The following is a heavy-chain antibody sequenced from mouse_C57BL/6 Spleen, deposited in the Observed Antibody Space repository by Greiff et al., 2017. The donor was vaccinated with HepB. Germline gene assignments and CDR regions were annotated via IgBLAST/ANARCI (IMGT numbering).Heavy chain of an antibody. V-gene: IGHV1-82*01. CDR3: ARGDGRGYAMDY. CDR1: GYAFSSSW. J-gene: IGHJ4*01. Sequence: VQLQQSGPELVKPGASVKISCKASGYAFSSSWMNWVKQRPGKGLEWIGRIYPGDGDTNYNGKFKGKATLTADKSSSTAYMQLSSLTSEDSAVYFCARGDGRGYAMDYWGQGTSVTVSS. CDR2: IYPGDGDT. D-gene: IGHD1-1*01.